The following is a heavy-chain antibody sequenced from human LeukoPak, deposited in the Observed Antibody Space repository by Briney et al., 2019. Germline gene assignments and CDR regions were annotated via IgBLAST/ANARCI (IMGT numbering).Heavy chain of an antibody. V-gene: IGHV3-7*01. Sequence: GSLRLSCAASGFTFSSYCMSWVRQAPGKGLEWVANIKQDGSEKYYVDSVKGRFTISRDNAKNSLYLQMNSLRAEDTAVYYCARVGADSVTTSEGSEFDPWGQGTLVTVSS. CDR3: ARVGADSVTTSEGSEFDP. CDR1: GFTFSSYC. J-gene: IGHJ5*02. D-gene: IGHD4-17*01. CDR2: IKQDGSEK.